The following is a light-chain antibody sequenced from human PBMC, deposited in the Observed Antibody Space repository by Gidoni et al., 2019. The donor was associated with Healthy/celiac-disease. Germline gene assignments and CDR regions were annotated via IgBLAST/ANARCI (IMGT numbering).Light chain of an antibody. CDR2: KAS. CDR3: QQYNSYSRT. J-gene: IGKJ1*01. CDR1: QSISSW. Sequence: DIQMTQSPSTLSASVGDRVTITCRASQSISSWLAWYQQKPGKAPKLLISKASTLESGVPSRFSGSGSGTEFTLTISSLQPDDFASYYCQQYNSYSRTFGQGPKVEIK. V-gene: IGKV1-5*03.